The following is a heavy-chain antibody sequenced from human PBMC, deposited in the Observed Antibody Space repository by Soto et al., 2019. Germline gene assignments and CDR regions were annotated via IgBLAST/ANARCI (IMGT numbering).Heavy chain of an antibody. CDR2: IYYSGST. V-gene: IGHV4-39*01. J-gene: IGHJ6*03. CDR3: ARFIWRLTIGEYYMDV. Sequence: QLQLQESGPGLVKPSETLSLTCTVSGGSISSSSYYWGWIRQPPGKGLEWIGSIYYSGSTYYNPSLKSRVTISVDTSKNQFSLKLSSVTAADTAVYYCARFIWRLTIGEYYMDVWGKGTTVTVSS. CDR1: GGSISSSSYY. D-gene: IGHD3-9*01.